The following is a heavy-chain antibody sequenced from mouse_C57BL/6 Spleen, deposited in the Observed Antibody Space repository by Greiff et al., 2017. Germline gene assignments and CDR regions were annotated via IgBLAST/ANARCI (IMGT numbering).Heavy chain of an antibody. Sequence: EVKLVESGGGLVKPGGSLKLSCAASGFTFSSYTMSWVRQNPEKRLEWVATISGGGGNTYYPDSVKGRFTISRDNAKNTLYLQMSSLRSEDTALYYCARHYTTVVANYFDYWGQGTTLTVSS. V-gene: IGHV5-9*01. J-gene: IGHJ2*01. D-gene: IGHD1-1*01. CDR3: ARHYTTVVANYFDY. CDR1: GFTFSSYT. CDR2: ISGGGGNT.